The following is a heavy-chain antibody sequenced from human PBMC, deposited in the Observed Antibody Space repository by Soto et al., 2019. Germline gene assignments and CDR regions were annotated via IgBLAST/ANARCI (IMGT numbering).Heavy chain of an antibody. CDR1: GFTFVTFS. D-gene: IGHD3-22*01. J-gene: IGHJ4*02. Sequence: LMPSGSASGFTFVTFSLHWVRQAPGKRLECERVIAYDESNKCYADSVKGRFTISRDNSKNTLYLQMNSRRAEDTAVYYCAKDWGYYYDSSPSGYWGQGTLV. V-gene: IGHV3-30*18. CDR2: IAYDESNK. CDR3: AKDWGYYYDSSPSGY.